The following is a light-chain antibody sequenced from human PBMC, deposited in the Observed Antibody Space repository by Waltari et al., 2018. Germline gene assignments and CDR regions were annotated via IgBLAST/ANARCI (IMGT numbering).Light chain of an antibody. J-gene: IGLJ2*01. CDR3: SSYAGGRPHVV. Sequence: QSALTQPASVSGSPGQSITISCTGTSSDVGTYNLVSGYQQHPGKAPKLMIYEGTKRPSGVTNRCSGSKSGNTASLTISGLQAEDEAHYYCSSYAGGRPHVVFGGGTQLTVL. V-gene: IGLV2-23*01. CDR2: EGT. CDR1: SSDVGTYNL.